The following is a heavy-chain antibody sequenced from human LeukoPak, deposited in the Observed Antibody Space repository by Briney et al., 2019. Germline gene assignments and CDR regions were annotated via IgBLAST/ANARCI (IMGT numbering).Heavy chain of an antibody. V-gene: IGHV4-59*01. D-gene: IGHD6-6*01. CDR2: IYYSGST. J-gene: IGHJ4*02. CDR3: ARGEYSSSVHFDY. CDR1: GGSISSYY. Sequence: SETLSLTCTVSGGSISSYYWSWIRQPPGKGLEWIGYIYYSGSTNYNPSLKSRVTISVDTSKNQFSLKLSSVTAADTAVYYCARGEYSSSVHFDYWGQGTLVTVSS.